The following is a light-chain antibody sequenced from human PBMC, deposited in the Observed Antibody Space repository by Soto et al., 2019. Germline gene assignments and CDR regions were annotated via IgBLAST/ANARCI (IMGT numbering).Light chain of an antibody. Sequence: IQMTQSPSSLSASVGDRVTITCRASQDITNYLAWYQQKPGTVPKLLIYAASTLQSGVSPRFSGSGSGTDFTLTISSLQPEDVATYYCQKYNSAPLTFGGGTKVDIK. CDR1: QDITNY. V-gene: IGKV1-27*01. J-gene: IGKJ4*01. CDR3: QKYNSAPLT. CDR2: AAS.